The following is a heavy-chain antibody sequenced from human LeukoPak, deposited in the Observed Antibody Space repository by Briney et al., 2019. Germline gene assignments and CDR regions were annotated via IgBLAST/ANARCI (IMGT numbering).Heavy chain of an antibody. CDR3: ARLRQDYYYDSSGSSSYFDH. Sequence: GGSLRLSCSASGFAFSSYAMHWVRQAPGKGLEYVSAISSNGGSTYYADSVKGRFTISRDNSKNTLYLQMSSLRAEDTAVYYCARLRQDYYYDSSGSSSYFDHWGQGTLVTVSS. CDR1: GFAFSSYA. V-gene: IGHV3-64D*09. J-gene: IGHJ4*02. D-gene: IGHD3-22*01. CDR2: ISSNGGST.